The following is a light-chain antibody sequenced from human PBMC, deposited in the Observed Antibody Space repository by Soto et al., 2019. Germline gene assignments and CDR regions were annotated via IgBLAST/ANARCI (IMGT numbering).Light chain of an antibody. CDR3: EAWDSSLSTGV. V-gene: IGLV1-51*01. CDR1: RSNIGNNY. CDR2: DND. Sequence: QSVLTQPPSVSAAPGQKVTVSCSGSRSNIGNNYVSWYQHLPGTAPKLLIYDNDKRPSGIPDRFSASKSGTSATLGITGLQTGDEADYNCEAWDSSLSTGVFGVGTKLTVL. J-gene: IGLJ3*02.